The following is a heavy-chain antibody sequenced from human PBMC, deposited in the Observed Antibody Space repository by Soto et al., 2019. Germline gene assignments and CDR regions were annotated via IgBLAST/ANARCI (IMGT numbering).Heavy chain of an antibody. Sequence: SETLSLTCAVYGGSFSGYYWSWIRQPPGKGLECIGNIYYNGRTNYNPSLKSRLSISVDTSKNRFSLRLTSVTAADTAMYYCARDLGGPNDFWGQGTLVTVSS. V-gene: IGHV4-59*01. CDR2: IYYNGRT. CDR1: GGSFSGYY. CDR3: ARDLGGPNDF. D-gene: IGHD3-16*01. J-gene: IGHJ4*02.